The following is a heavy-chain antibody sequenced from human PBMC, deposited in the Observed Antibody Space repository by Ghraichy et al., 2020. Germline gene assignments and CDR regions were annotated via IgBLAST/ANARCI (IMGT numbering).Heavy chain of an antibody. CDR2: IKQDGSEK. Sequence: GGSLRLSCAASGFTFGSNWMTWVRQAPGKGLEWVGNIKQDGSEKYYVGSVKGRFSISRDNAKNSQYLQMNSLRDEDTAVYYCARAVHRVGPYLDYWGQGTLVTVSS. CDR3: ARAVHRVGPYLDY. J-gene: IGHJ4*02. V-gene: IGHV3-7*01. CDR1: GFTFGSNW. D-gene: IGHD1-26*01.